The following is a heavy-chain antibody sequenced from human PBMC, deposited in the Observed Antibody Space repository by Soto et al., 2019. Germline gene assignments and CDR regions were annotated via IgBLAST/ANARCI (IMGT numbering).Heavy chain of an antibody. V-gene: IGHV1-3*01. CDR3: ARDRYNWNDNDAFDI. D-gene: IGHD1-1*01. CDR2: INAGNGNT. J-gene: IGHJ3*02. Sequence: ASVKVSCKASGYTLTSYAMHWVRQAPGQRLEWMGWINAGNGNTKYSQKFQGRVTITRDTSASTAYMELSSLRSEDTAVYYCARDRYNWNDNDAFDIWGQGTMVTVSS. CDR1: GYTLTSYA.